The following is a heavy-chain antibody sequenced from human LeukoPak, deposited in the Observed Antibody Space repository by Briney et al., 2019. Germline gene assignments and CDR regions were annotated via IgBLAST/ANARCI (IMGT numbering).Heavy chain of an antibody. D-gene: IGHD5-24*01. CDR3: ARGDGRDGYKGKLDY. Sequence: SETLSLTCAVYSGSFSGYYWSWIRQPPGKGLEWIGEINHSGSTSHNPSLKSRVTISVDTSKNQFSLRLTSVTAADTALYYCARGDGRDGYKGKLDYWGQGTLVTVSS. V-gene: IGHV4-34*01. J-gene: IGHJ4*02. CDR1: SGSFSGYY. CDR2: INHSGST.